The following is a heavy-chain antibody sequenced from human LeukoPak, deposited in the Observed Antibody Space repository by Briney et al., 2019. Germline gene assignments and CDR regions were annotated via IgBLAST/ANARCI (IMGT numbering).Heavy chain of an antibody. CDR3: ARGFGYSSGHDAFDI. CDR2: MNPNSGNT. D-gene: IGHD6-19*01. Sequence: ASVKVSCKASGYTFTSYDISWVRQATGQGLEWMGWMNPNSGNTGYAQKFQGRVTITRNTSISTAYMELSSLRSEDTAVYYCARGFGYSSGHDAFDIWGQGTMVTVSS. V-gene: IGHV1-8*03. J-gene: IGHJ3*02. CDR1: GYTFTSYD.